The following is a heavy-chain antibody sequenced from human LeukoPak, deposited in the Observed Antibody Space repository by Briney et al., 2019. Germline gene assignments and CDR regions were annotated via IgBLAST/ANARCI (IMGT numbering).Heavy chain of an antibody. CDR3: AKEGRYGSRPGWFDP. D-gene: IGHD6-19*01. V-gene: IGHV3-23*01. CDR1: GFTFSSYA. J-gene: IGHJ5*02. CDR2: ISGSGGST. Sequence: GGSLRLSCAASGFTFSSYAMSWARQAPGKGLEWVSTISGSGGSTYYADSVKGRFTISRDNSKNTLYLQMNSLRAEDTAVYYCAKEGRYGSRPGWFDPWGQGTLVTVSS.